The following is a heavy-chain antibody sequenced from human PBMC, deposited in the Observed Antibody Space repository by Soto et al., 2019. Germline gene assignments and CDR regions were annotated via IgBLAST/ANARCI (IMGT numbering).Heavy chain of an antibody. CDR1: GGSMSSSSYY. V-gene: IGHV4-39*01. Sequence: QLQLQESGPGLVKPSETLSLTCTVSGGSMSSSSYYWGWVRQPPGRGLEWIGSISHTGSTYYSPSLKGPVTISIDPSKHQCSLQRSSVTAADTAVYYCARRSLDATIRHAFDYWGQGTLVTVSS. CDR3: ARRSLDATIRHAFDY. D-gene: IGHD2-21*01. CDR2: ISHTGST. J-gene: IGHJ4*02.